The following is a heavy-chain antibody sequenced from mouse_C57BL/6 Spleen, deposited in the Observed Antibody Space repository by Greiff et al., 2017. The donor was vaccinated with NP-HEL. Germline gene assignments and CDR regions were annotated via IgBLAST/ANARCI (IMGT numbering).Heavy chain of an antibody. D-gene: IGHD1-1*01. Sequence: DVKLVESGGGLVKPGGSLKLSCAASGFTFSDYGMHWVRQAPEKGLEWVAYISSGSSTIYYADTVKGRFTISRDNAKNTLFLQMTSLRSEDTAMYYCARYGSSYGTYWYFDVWGTGTTVTVSS. CDR2: ISSGSSTI. CDR3: ARYGSSYGTYWYFDV. J-gene: IGHJ1*03. V-gene: IGHV5-17*01. CDR1: GFTFSDYG.